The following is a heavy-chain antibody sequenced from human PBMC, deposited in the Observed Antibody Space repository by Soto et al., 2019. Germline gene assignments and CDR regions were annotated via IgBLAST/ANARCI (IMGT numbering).Heavy chain of an antibody. CDR1: GFTFSSYA. D-gene: IGHD2-15*01. V-gene: IGHV3-23*01. Sequence: EVQLLESGGGLVQPGGSLRLSCSASGFTFSSYAMSWVRQAPGKGLEWVSAISGRDCSTYYADSVKGRFTISGDISTNTLYLHMNSLTAGDTAVYDCAKVVLVADNPGANYYFDFWGQGTLVTVSS. J-gene: IGHJ4*02. CDR2: ISGRDCST. CDR3: AKVVLVADNPGANYYFDF.